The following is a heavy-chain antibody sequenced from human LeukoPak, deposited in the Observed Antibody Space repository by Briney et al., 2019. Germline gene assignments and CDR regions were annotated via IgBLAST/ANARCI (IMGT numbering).Heavy chain of an antibody. J-gene: IGHJ6*02. CDR1: GFTFSSYA. CDR3: ARDFRGGRRYGMDV. D-gene: IGHD3-10*01. CDR2: ISYDGSNK. Sequence: GGSLRLSCAASGFTFSSYAMHWVRQAPGKGLEWVAVISYDGSNKYYADSVKGRFTISRDNSKNTLYLQMNSLRAEDTAVYYCARDFRGGRRYGMDVWGQGTAVTVSS. V-gene: IGHV3-30-3*01.